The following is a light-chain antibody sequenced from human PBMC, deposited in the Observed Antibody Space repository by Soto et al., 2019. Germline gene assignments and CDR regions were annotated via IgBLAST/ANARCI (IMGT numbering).Light chain of an antibody. CDR1: SSNIGAGYD. CDR2: GNS. J-gene: IGLJ1*01. V-gene: IGLV1-40*01. Sequence: QSVLTQPPAVSGAPGQRVTISCTGSSSNIGAGYDVHWYQQLPGTAPKLLIYGNSNRPSGVPDRFSGSKSGTSASLAITGLQAEDEDDYSCQSYDSSLSAYVFGTGTKVTVL. CDR3: QSYDSSLSAYV.